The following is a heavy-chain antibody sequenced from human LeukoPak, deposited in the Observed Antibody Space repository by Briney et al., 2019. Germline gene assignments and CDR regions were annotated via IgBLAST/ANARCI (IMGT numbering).Heavy chain of an antibody. CDR3: AKEPYSSGWYDY. J-gene: IGHJ4*02. Sequence: PGGSLRLSCAASGFTFSSYAMHWVRQAPGKGLQCVAVISYDGSSKYYADSVKGRFTISRDNSKNTLYLQMNSLRAEDTAVYYCAKEPYSSGWYDYWGQGTLVTVSS. CDR1: GFTFSSYA. V-gene: IGHV3-30*04. D-gene: IGHD6-19*01. CDR2: ISYDGSSK.